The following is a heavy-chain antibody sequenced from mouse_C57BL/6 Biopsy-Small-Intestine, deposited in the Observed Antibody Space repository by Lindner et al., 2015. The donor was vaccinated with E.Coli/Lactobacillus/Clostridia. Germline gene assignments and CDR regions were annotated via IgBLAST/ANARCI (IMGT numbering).Heavy chain of an antibody. J-gene: IGHJ3*01. CDR1: GYTFTSYV. CDR2: IDAYNDGT. CDR3: ARPFGDSFAY. D-gene: IGHD2-13*01. Sequence: VQLQESGPELVKPGTSVKMSCKASGYTFTSYVIHWVKQKPGQGLEWIGYIDAYNDGTKYNEKFKGQATLTSDKSSSTAYMELSSLTSEDSAVYYCARPFGDSFAYWGQGTLVTVSA. V-gene: IGHV1-14*01.